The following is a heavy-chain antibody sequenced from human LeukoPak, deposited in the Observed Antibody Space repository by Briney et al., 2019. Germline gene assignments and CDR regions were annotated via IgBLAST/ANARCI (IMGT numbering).Heavy chain of an antibody. CDR1: GGTFSSYA. Sequence: SVKVSCKASGGTFSSYAISWVRQAPGQGLEWMGGIIPIFGTANYAQKFQGRVTITADESTSTAYMELSSLRSEDTAVYYCARGELLGIYYYYYMDVWGKGTTVTVSS. CDR3: ARGELLGIYYYYYMDV. J-gene: IGHJ6*03. CDR2: IIPIFGTA. D-gene: IGHD1-7*01. V-gene: IGHV1-69*01.